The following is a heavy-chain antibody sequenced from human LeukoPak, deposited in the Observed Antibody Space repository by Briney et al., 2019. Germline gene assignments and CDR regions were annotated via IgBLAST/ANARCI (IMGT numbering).Heavy chain of an antibody. J-gene: IGHJ6*02. Sequence: SETLSLTCAVYGGSFSGYYWSWIRQPPGKGLEWIGEINHSGSTNYNPSLKSQVTISVDTSKNQFSLKQSSVTAADTAVYYCARAEYSSSSYYYYYYGMDVWGQGTTVTVSS. CDR2: INHSGST. CDR3: ARAEYSSSSYYYYYYGMDV. V-gene: IGHV4-34*01. D-gene: IGHD6-6*01. CDR1: GGSFSGYY.